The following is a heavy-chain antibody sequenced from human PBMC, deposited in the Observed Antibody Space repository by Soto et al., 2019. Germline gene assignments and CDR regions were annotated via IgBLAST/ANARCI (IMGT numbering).Heavy chain of an antibody. CDR1: GFTFSSFS. V-gene: IGHV3-30*18. CDR2: ISYDGSDK. CDR3: AKTSGYDYVWGSSGLDP. J-gene: IGHJ5*02. D-gene: IGHD3-16*01. Sequence: QVQLVESGGGVVQPGRSLRLSCAASGFTFSSFSMHWVRQAPDKGLQWVAVISYDGSDKYYADSVKGRFTISRDDSTNTMYLQMNSLRLEDTAVYYCAKTSGYDYVWGSSGLDPWGQGTLVTVSS.